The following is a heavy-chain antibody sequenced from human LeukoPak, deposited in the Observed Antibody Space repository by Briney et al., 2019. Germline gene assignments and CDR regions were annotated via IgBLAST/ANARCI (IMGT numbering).Heavy chain of an antibody. J-gene: IGHJ5*02. CDR2: IIPILGIA. CDR1: GGTFSSYA. CDR3: ARDGVVVAATRTFWSDP. V-gene: IGHV1-69*04. Sequence: SVKLSCKASGGTFSSYAISWVRHAPGQGLEWKGRIIPILGIANYAQKFQGGVTITADKSTSTAYMELSSLRSEDTAVYYCARDGVVVAATRTFWSDPWGQGTLVTVSS. D-gene: IGHD2-15*01.